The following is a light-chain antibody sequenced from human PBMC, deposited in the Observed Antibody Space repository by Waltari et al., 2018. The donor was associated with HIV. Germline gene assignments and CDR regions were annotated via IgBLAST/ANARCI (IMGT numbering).Light chain of an antibody. CDR3: QSYDSSLSDVV. J-gene: IGLJ2*01. CDR1: SPNIRAGYD. Sequence: QSVLTQPPSVSGAPGQRVTISCTGNSPNIRAGYDLHWYQQLPGTAPKLLIYGSSNRPSGVPDRFSGSKSGTSASLAITGLQAEDEADYYCQSYDSSLSDVVFGGGTKLTVL. CDR2: GSS. V-gene: IGLV1-40*01.